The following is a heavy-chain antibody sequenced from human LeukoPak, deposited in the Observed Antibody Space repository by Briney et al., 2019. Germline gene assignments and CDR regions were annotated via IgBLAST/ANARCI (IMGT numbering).Heavy chain of an antibody. V-gene: IGHV3-23*01. CDR3: AKGGYDILTGYYPWYYYYMDV. J-gene: IGHJ6*03. CDR1: GLTVSSTY. Sequence: GGSLRLSCAASGLTVSSTYMSWVRQAPGKGLEWVSAISGSGGSTYCADSVKGRFTISRDNSKNTLYLQMNSLRAEDTAVYYCAKGGYDILTGYYPWYYYYMDVWGKGAAVTVSS. CDR2: ISGSGGST. D-gene: IGHD3-9*01.